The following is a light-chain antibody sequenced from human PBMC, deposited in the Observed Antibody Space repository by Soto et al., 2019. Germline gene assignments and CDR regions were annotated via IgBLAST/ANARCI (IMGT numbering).Light chain of an antibody. J-gene: IGKJ1*01. CDR3: QQYNNWWT. V-gene: IGKV3-15*01. CDR2: GAS. CDR1: QSVSSN. Sequence: EIVMTQSPATLCVSPGERATLSCRASQSVSSNLAWYQQKPGQAPRLLIYGASTRATGIPARFSGSGSGTEFTLTISSLQSEDFAVYYCQQYNNWWTFGQGTKVDI.